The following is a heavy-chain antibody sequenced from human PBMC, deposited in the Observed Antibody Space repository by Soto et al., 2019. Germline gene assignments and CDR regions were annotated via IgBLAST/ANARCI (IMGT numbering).Heavy chain of an antibody. D-gene: IGHD6-6*01. CDR3: ARRARPDFYYMAV. Sequence: ESGGGLAQPGGSLRLSCAASGFTLSGYAMDWVRQAPGKGLEYVSGISSNGVGTYYANSVQGRFTISRDNSKNTGYLQMGSLRPEDMAVYYCARRARPDFYYMAVWGKGTTVTVSS. V-gene: IGHV3-64*01. J-gene: IGHJ6*03. CDR1: GFTLSGYA. CDR2: ISSNGVGT.